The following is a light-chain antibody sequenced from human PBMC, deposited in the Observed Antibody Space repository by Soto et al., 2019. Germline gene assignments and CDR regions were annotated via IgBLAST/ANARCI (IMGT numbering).Light chain of an antibody. CDR3: SVYTGRLM. CDR1: SSDVGAYNY. V-gene: IGLV2-8*01. J-gene: IGLJ3*02. Sequence: QSALTQPPSASGSPGQSVTISCTGTSSDVGAYNYVSWYQQHPGKAPKLMIYEVSERPSGVPDRFSGSKSGNTASLTVSGLQAEDEAEYYCSVYTGRLMFGGGNKLTVL. CDR2: EVS.